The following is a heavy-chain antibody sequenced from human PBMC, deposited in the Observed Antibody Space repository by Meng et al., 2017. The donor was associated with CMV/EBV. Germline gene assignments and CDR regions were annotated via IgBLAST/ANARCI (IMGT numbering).Heavy chain of an antibody. J-gene: IGHJ4*02. D-gene: IGHD3-3*01. V-gene: IGHV3-30*02. CDR2: IRYDGSNK. CDR1: GFTCSSYG. CDR3: AKDQPYDFWSY. Sequence: GESLKISCAASGFTCSSYGMHWVRQAPGKGLEWVAFIRYDGSNKYYADSVKGRFTISRDNSKNTLYLQMNSLRAEDTAVYYCAKDQPYDFWSYWGQGTLVTVSS.